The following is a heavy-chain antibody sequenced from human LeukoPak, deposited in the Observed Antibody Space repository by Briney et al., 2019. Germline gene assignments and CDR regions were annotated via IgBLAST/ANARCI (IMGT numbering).Heavy chain of an antibody. CDR1: GFTFSDHY. J-gene: IGHJ6*02. V-gene: IGHV3-72*01. CDR2: VRERVNGYST. D-gene: IGHD1-14*01. Sequence: GGSLRLSCAASGFTFSDHYMDWVRQAPGKGLEWVGRVRERVNGYSTEYATPVKGRFTISRDDSKNSLYLQMNSLKTEDTAVYHCARITEKGGYYGMDVWGQGTTVTVSS. CDR3: ARITEKGGYYGMDV.